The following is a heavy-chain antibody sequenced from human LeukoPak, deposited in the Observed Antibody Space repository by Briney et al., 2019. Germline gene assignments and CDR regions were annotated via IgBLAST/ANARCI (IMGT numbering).Heavy chain of an antibody. CDR2: INHSGST. V-gene: IGHV4-34*01. Sequence: SETLSLTCGVYDGSFSGYSWSWIRQSPDKGLEWIGEINHSGSTNYNPSLQSRVTISIDTSKKQFSMMLSSVTAADTAVYYCARLGYCSSTSCGIWGQGTMVTVSS. J-gene: IGHJ3*02. CDR3: ARLGYCSSTSCGI. CDR1: DGSFSGYS. D-gene: IGHD2-2*01.